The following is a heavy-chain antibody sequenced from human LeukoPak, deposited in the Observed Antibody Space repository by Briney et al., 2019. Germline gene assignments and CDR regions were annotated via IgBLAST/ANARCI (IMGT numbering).Heavy chain of an antibody. D-gene: IGHD1-14*01. V-gene: IGHV3-74*01. CDR3: ARLLNRVCDY. CDR1: GFTFSSYW. J-gene: IGHJ4*02. CDR2: ISTDGSST. Sequence: GGSLRLSCAASGFTFSSYWMHWVRQAPGKGLVWVSRISTDGSSTNYADSVKGRYTISRDNAKNTLYLQMSSLRAEDTAVYYCARLLNRVCDYWGRGTLVTVSS.